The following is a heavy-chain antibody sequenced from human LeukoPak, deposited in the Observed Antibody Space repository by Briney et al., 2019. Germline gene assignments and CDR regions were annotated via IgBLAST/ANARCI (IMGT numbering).Heavy chain of an antibody. V-gene: IGHV4-59*01. Sequence: SETLSLTCTVSGGSISSYHWSWIRQPPGKGLEWIGYIYYSGSTNYNPSLKSRVTISVDTSKNQFSLKLSSVTAADTAVYYCAREVVTMVRGVIIAYGMDVWGQGTTVTVSS. J-gene: IGHJ6*02. CDR2: IYYSGST. CDR1: GGSISSYH. D-gene: IGHD3-10*01. CDR3: AREVVTMVRGVIIAYGMDV.